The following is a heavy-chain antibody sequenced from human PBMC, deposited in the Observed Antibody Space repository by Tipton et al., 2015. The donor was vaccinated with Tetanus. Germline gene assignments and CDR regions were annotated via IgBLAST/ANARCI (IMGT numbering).Heavy chain of an antibody. J-gene: IGHJ4*02. Sequence: TLSLTCTVSGGSISSYYWSWIRQPPGKGLEAIGNTQFSGGTYYDPSPKSRATISIDMSKNQFSLKLTSVTAADTAVYYCARGGLTPYEKDYWGQGTLVTVSS. D-gene: IGHD3-3*01. CDR1: GGSISSYY. CDR3: ARGGLTPYEKDY. V-gene: IGHV4-59*12. CDR2: TQFSGGT.